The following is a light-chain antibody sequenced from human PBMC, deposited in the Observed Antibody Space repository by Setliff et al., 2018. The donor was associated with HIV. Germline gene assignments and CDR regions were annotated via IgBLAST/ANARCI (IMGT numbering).Light chain of an antibody. CDR2: DVS. V-gene: IGLV2-14*03. CDR3: FLYTSSTPLYV. Sequence: QSVLTQPASVSGSPGQSITISCTGTSSDVGGYYYVPWYQQHPGKAPKLMISDVSYRPSGVSNRFSGSKSGNTASLTISGLQAEDEADYYCFLYTSSTPLYVFGTGTKVTVL. CDR1: SSDVGGYYY. J-gene: IGLJ1*01.